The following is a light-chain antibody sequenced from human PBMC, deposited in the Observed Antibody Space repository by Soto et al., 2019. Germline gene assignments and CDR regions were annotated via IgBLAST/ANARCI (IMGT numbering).Light chain of an antibody. CDR3: SSYTRSRTRV. CDR2: EVS. V-gene: IGLV2-14*01. CDR1: SSDVGGYNY. Sequence: QSALTQPASVSGSPGQSITISCTGTSSDVGGYNYVSWYQQHPGKAPKLMIYEVSTRPSGVSNRFSGSKSGNTASLTISGLQAEDEADYHCSSYTRSRTRVFGGGTKVTVL. J-gene: IGLJ3*02.